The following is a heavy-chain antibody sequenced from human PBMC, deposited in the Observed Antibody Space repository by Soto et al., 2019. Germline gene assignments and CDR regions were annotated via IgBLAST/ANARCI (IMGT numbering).Heavy chain of an antibody. CDR3: ARGPGTSYFDY. CDR2: IWSGGSNE. CDR1: GFTFSSYG. J-gene: IGHJ4*02. Sequence: QVQLVESGGGVVQPGRSLRLSCAASGFTFSSYGMHWVRQAPGKGLEWVAVIWSGGSNENYADSVKGRFTISRDNSKNMLDLQMNSLRAEDTAVYYCARGPGTSYFDYWGQGSLVTVSS. D-gene: IGHD2-2*01. V-gene: IGHV3-33*01.